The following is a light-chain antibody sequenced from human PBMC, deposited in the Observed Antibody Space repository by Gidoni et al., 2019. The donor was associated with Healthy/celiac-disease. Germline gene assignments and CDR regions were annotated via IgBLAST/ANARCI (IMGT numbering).Light chain of an antibody. J-gene: IGKJ2*01. CDR2: DAS. Sequence: PSTLSESVGDRVTITCRASQSISSWLAWYQQKPGKAPKLLIYDASSLESGVPSRFSGSGSGTEFTLTISSLQPDDFATYYCQQYKSYSLTCXQXTKLEIK. V-gene: IGKV1-5*01. CDR3: QQYKSYSLT. CDR1: QSISSW.